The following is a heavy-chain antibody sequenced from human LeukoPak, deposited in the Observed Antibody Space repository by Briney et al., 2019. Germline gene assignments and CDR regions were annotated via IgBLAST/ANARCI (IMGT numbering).Heavy chain of an antibody. J-gene: IGHJ4*02. Sequence: GGSLRLSCEASRFNFNTYAMSWVRQAPGKGLECVSGISVTGGNTYYADSVKGRFTISRDNSMNALYLQMNSLRAEDTALYYCAKDVCSGGSCNSPYYFDGWGQGTLVTVSS. CDR2: ISVTGGNT. D-gene: IGHD2-15*01. V-gene: IGHV3-23*01. CDR3: AKDVCSGGSCNSPYYFDG. CDR1: RFNFNTYA.